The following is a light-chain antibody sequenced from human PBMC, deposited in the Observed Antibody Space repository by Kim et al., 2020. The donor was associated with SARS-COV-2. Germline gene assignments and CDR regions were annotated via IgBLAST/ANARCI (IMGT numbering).Light chain of an antibody. J-gene: IGKJ1*01. CDR1: QTVSSSY. CDR3: QQYGDSPRT. V-gene: IGKV3-20*01. Sequence: APGESATLSGRASQTVSSSYLAWYQQKPGQAPRLLIYGAASRATAIPDRFSGSGSGTDFTLTISRLEPEDFAVYFCQQYGDSPRTFGQGTKVDIK. CDR2: GAA.